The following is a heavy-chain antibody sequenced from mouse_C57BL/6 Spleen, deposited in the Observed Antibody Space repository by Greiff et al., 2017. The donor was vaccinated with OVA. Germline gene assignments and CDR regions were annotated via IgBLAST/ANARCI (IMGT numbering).Heavy chain of an antibody. CDR1: GYTFTSYW. D-gene: IGHD3-2*02. CDR2: IYPSDSET. Sequence: VKLQQPGAELVRPGSSVKLSCKASGYTFTSYWMDWVKQRPGQGLEWIGNIYPSDSETHYNQKFKDKATLTVDKASSTAYMQLSSLTSEDSAVYYCAKGLDSSGYGFAHWGQGTLVTVSA. J-gene: IGHJ3*01. CDR3: AKGLDSSGYGFAH. V-gene: IGHV1-61*01.